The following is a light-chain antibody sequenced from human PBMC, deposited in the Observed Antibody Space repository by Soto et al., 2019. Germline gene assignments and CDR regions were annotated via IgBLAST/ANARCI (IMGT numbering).Light chain of an antibody. CDR1: QSISSN. Sequence: ETVMTQSPATLSVSPGERATLSCRASQSISSNLAWYQQKPGQAPRLLIYGASTRATGIPARFSGSGSGTEFTLTISSLQSEDFAVYYCQHYNNWPPYSFGQGTQLEIK. CDR3: QHYNNWPPYS. V-gene: IGKV3-15*01. J-gene: IGKJ2*03. CDR2: GAS.